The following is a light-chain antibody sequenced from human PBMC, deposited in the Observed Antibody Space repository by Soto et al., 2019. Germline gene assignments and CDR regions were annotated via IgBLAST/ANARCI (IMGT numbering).Light chain of an antibody. CDR2: RNN. CDR3: AAWDDSLSGVV. J-gene: IGLJ3*02. Sequence: QSVLTQPPSASGTPGQTVTISCSGRVSNIGSNFIYWYQQLPGTAPKLLIYRNNERPSGVPDRFSASKSGTSASLAISGLRSEDEADYHCAAWDDSLSGVVFGEGTKLTVL. V-gene: IGLV1-47*01. CDR1: VSNIGSNF.